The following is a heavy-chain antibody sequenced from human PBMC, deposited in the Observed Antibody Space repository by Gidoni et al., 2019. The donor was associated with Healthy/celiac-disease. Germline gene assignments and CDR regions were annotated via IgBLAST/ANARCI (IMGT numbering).Heavy chain of an antibody. CDR1: GGSILSSNW. CDR2: IYHSGRT. Sequence: QVQLQESGPGLVKPSGTLSLTCAVSGGSILSSNWWSWVRQPPGKGLEWIGEIYHSGRTNYNPSLKSRGTISVDKSKNQCSLKLSSVTAADTAVYYCARSRIAGAGNSDYYGMDVWGKGTTVTVSS. J-gene: IGHJ6*04. CDR3: ARSRIAGAGNSDYYGMDV. D-gene: IGHD6-19*01. V-gene: IGHV4-4*02.